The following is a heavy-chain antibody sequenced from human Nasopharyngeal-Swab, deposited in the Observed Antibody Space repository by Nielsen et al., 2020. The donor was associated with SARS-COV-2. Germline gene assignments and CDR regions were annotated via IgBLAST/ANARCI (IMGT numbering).Heavy chain of an antibody. V-gene: IGHV4-34*01. CDR2: INHSGST. Sequence: SETLSLTCAVYGGSFSGYYWSWIRQPPGKGLEWIGEINHSGSTNYNPSLKSRVTISVDTSKNQFSLKLSSVTAADTAVYYCARVAVAGDWYFDLWGRGTLVTVSS. D-gene: IGHD6-19*01. CDR1: GGSFSGYY. J-gene: IGHJ2*01. CDR3: ARVAVAGDWYFDL.